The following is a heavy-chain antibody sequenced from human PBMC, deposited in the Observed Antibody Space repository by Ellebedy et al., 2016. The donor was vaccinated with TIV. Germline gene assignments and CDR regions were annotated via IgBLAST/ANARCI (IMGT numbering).Heavy chain of an antibody. Sequence: GGSLRLSXAASGFTFSSYSMNWVRQAPGKGLEWVSYISSSSSTIYYADSVKGRFTISRDNAKNSLYLQMNSLRAEDTAVYYCALGYREVPYSGSYRTLSYFDYWGQGTLVTVSS. J-gene: IGHJ4*02. CDR1: GFTFSSYS. D-gene: IGHD1-26*01. CDR2: ISSSSSTI. V-gene: IGHV3-48*04. CDR3: ALGYREVPYSGSYRTLSYFDY.